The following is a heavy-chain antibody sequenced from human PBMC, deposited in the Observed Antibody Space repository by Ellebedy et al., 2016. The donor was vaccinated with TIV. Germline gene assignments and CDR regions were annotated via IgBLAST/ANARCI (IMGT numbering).Heavy chain of an antibody. D-gene: IGHD5-24*01. V-gene: IGHV4-59*01. CDR1: GVSITRYY. Sequence: SETLSLXXSVSGVSITRYYWSWIRQPPGRGLEWIGYIFHTGIIKYNPSLKSRVTISMDTSNSHFSLNLTSMTAADTAVYFCASLRDWGQGTLVTVSS. CDR2: IFHTGII. CDR3: ASLRD. J-gene: IGHJ4*02.